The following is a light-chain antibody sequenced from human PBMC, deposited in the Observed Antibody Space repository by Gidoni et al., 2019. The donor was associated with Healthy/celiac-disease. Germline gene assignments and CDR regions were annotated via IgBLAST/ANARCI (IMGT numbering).Light chain of an antibody. Sequence: DIQMTQSPSSLSASVGATGTITCRASQPIRTTTVSSYQQRPGKVPNLLIYGASSLETGVPARFRGSGSGTDFTLTITSLQPEDFATYYCQQTHSLPYTFGQGSKLDI. V-gene: IGKV1-39*01. J-gene: IGKJ2*01. CDR1: QPIRTTT. CDR2: GAS. CDR3: QQTHSLPYT.